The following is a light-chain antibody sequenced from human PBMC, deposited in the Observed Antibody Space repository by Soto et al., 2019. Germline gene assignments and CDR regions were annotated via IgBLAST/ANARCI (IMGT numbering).Light chain of an antibody. V-gene: IGLV2-11*01. CDR3: CSYTGRVV. Sequence: QSAQPQPRSVSGSPGQSVTISCTGTSSDIGGSNFVSWYQQHPGKAPKLMIYDVTKRPSGVPDRSSGSKSGNTASLTISGLQADDEADYYCCSYTGRVVFGGGTKLTVL. J-gene: IGLJ2*01. CDR1: SSDIGGSNF. CDR2: DVT.